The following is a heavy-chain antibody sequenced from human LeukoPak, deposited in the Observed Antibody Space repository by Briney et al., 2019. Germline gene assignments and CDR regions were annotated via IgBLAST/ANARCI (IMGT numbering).Heavy chain of an antibody. CDR3: ARGMDTATDFDY. J-gene: IGHJ4*02. V-gene: IGHV4-4*07. CDR1: GGSINTYH. D-gene: IGHD5-18*01. Sequence: SETLSLTCTVSGGSINTYHWTWIRQPAGKGLEWIGRIYSSGATHYNPSLKSRINMSIDTSKNRFSLNLSSVTAADTAVYYCARGMDTATDFDYWGQGTLVTVSS. CDR2: IYSSGAT.